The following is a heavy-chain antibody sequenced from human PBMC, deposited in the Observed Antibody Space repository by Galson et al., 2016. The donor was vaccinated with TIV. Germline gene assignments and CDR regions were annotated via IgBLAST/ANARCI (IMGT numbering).Heavy chain of an antibody. Sequence: SLRLSCAASGFSFEDYGMQWVRQIPGKGLEWVSGISSSSVNRGYADSVKGRFTIFRDNAKKSLYVQMNSLRVEDTALYYCAKARGYGYGSPRDYYYGMDVWGQGTTVTVSS. CDR2: ISSSSVNR. J-gene: IGHJ6*02. CDR3: AKARGYGYGSPRDYYYGMDV. V-gene: IGHV3-9*01. D-gene: IGHD5-18*01. CDR1: GFSFEDYG.